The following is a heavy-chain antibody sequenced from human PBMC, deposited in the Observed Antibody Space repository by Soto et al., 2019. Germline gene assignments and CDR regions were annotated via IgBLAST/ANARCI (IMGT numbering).Heavy chain of an antibody. CDR2: IQSGGST. CDR1: GFTVRANS. CDR3: SRDDVYCSGGSCYGVPMDV. V-gene: IGHV3-66*01. D-gene: IGHD2-15*01. J-gene: IGHJ6*03. Sequence: EVQLVESGEDWVQLGGSLRPSLPPPGFTVRANSWNGFRQPPGKGREGVSLIQSGGSTFYADSVKGRFTISRDNSKNTLFLQMNSLRVEDTAMYYCSRDDVYCSGGSCYGVPMDVWGRGTTVTVSS.